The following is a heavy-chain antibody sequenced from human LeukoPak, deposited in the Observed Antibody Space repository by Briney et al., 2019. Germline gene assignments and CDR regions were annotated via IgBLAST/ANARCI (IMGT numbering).Heavy chain of an antibody. Sequence: PGGSLRLSCAASGFAFSVYGMNWVRQAPGRELEWLSYISSSSSTIYYADSVKGRFTISRDDAKNSLYLDVNSLRGDDTAVYYCGRGKIVVIPIGMDVWGKGTTVTVSS. CDR2: ISSSSSTI. D-gene: IGHD2-2*01. CDR3: GRGKIVVIPIGMDV. V-gene: IGHV3-48*04. CDR1: GFAFSVYG. J-gene: IGHJ6*03.